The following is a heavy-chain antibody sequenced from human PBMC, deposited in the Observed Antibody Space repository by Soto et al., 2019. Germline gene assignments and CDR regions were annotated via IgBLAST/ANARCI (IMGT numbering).Heavy chain of an antibody. V-gene: IGHV2-5*02. CDR1: GFSLSTSGVG. Sequence: QITLKESGPTLVKPTQTLTLTCTFSGFSLSTSGVGVGWIRQPPGKALEWLALIYWDDDKRYSPSLKSRLTITKDTSKSQEFLTRTNMDPVDTATYYCAHRPGYSYGPTAPKNNWFDPWGQGTLVTVSS. D-gene: IGHD5-18*01. J-gene: IGHJ5*02. CDR2: IYWDDDK. CDR3: AHRPGYSYGPTAPKNNWFDP.